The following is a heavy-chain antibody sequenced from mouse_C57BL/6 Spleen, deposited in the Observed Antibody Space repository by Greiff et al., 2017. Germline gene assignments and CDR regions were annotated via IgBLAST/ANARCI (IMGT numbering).Heavy chain of an antibody. CDR2: ISDGGSYT. CDR3: ARNYGSSYRYARDY. CDR1: GFTFSSYA. J-gene: IGHJ4*01. D-gene: IGHD1-1*01. Sequence: EVQRVESGGGLVKPGGSLKLSCAASGFTFSSYAMSWVRQTPEKRLEWVATISDGGSYTYYPDNVKGRFTISRDNAKNNLYLQMSHLKSEDTAMYYCARNYGSSYRYARDYWGQGTSVTVSS. V-gene: IGHV5-4*01.